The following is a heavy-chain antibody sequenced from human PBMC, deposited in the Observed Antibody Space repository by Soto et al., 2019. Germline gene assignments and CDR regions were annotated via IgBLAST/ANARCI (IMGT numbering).Heavy chain of an antibody. CDR2: VSPTRHS. V-gene: IGHV4-31*02. D-gene: IGHD3-22*01. CDR1: GGRVSGEGRY. CDR3: ARALLNDYNSRDYHYYFAMDV. J-gene: IGHJ6*02. Sequence: SLICGGWGGRVSGEGRYWSWVRRLPGKVLELMANVSPTRHSYYTPSLKSRVSMSVDTSQNQFSLILASLTATDTAVYYCARALLNDYNSRDYHYYFAMDVWGQGTSVTVSS.